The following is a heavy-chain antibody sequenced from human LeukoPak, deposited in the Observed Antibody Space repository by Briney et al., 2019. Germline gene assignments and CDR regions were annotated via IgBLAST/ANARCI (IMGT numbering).Heavy chain of an antibody. V-gene: IGHV4-59*01. CDR2: IYYSGST. D-gene: IGHD2-2*02. CDR1: GGSISSYY. J-gene: IGHJ4*02. CDR3: ARFYCSSTGCYTYYFDY. Sequence: SETLSLTCTVSGGSISSYYWSWIRQPPGKGLEWIGYIYYSGSTNYNPSLKSRVTISVDTSKNQFSLKLSSVTAADTAVYYCARFYCSSTGCYTYYFDYWGQGTLVTVSS.